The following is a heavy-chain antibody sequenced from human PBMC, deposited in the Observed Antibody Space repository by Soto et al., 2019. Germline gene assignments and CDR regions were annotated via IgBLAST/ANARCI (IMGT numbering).Heavy chain of an antibody. CDR3: ARGSGNRGSARYYGMDV. CDR2: IWYDGSNE. V-gene: IGHV3-33*01. Sequence: GGSLRLSCAASGFTFSSYGMHWVRQAPGKGLEWVALIWYDGSNEDYTDCVKGRFTISRDNSKNTRYLQMNSLRAEDTAVYYCARGSGNRGSARYYGMDVWGQGTTVTVSS. D-gene: IGHD3-10*01. J-gene: IGHJ6*02. CDR1: GFTFSSYG.